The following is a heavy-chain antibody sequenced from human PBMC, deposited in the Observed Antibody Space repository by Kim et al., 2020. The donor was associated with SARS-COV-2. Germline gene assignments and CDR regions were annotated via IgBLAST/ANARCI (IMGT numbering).Heavy chain of an antibody. V-gene: IGHV4-39*01. CDR3: ARRSRGDGSPGY. D-gene: IGHD3-16*01. J-gene: IGHJ4*02. Sequence: YCNPSLKMPVTISVDTSKKQFSLKLTSVTAADTAVYYCARRSRGDGSPGYWGQGTLVTVSS.